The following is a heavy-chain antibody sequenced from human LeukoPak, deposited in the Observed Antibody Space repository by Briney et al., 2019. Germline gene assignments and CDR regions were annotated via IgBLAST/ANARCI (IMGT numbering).Heavy chain of an antibody. J-gene: IGHJ4*02. D-gene: IGHD3-22*01. V-gene: IGHV3-20*04. CDR2: INWNGGST. CDR3: ARAPRYYYDSSGYYLYYFDY. CDR1: GFTVSSNS. Sequence: GGSLRPSCTVSGFTVSSNSMSWVRQAPGKGLEWVSGINWNGGSTGYADSVKGRFTISRDNAKNSLYLQMNSLRAEDTALYYCARAPRYYYDSSGYYLYYFDYWGQGTLVTVSS.